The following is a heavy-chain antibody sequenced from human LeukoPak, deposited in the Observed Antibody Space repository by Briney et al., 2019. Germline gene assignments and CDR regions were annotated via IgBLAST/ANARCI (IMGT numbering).Heavy chain of an antibody. Sequence: GGSLRLSCAASGFIFSNYAMVWVRQAPEKGLEWVSYINSNSRNIYYADSVKGRFAISRDNAKNSLFLQLGSLRAEDTAVYYCARVGLGLSTRGHNWSDPWGQGTLVTVSS. J-gene: IGHJ5*02. CDR1: GFIFSNYA. CDR2: INSNSRNI. D-gene: IGHD3-10*01. CDR3: ARVGLGLSTRGHNWSDP. V-gene: IGHV3-21*06.